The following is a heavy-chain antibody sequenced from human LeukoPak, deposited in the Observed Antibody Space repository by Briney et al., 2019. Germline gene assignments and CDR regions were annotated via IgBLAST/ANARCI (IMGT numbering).Heavy chain of an antibody. CDR1: GFLFNTHA. Sequence: SGGSLRLSCEASGFLFNTHAMSWVRQAPGKGLEWISSMSKTATTMYYADSVKGRFTVSRDNAKNSLYLQMNSLRAEDTAVYYCAREGDYDLLTGYPIHQAFDIWGQGTMVTVSS. D-gene: IGHD3-9*01. CDR2: MSKTATTM. V-gene: IGHV3-48*03. J-gene: IGHJ3*02. CDR3: AREGDYDLLTGYPIHQAFDI.